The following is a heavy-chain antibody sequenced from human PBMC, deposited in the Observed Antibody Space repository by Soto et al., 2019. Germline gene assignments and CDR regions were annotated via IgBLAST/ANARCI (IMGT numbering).Heavy chain of an antibody. CDR3: ARDNWNDDYYYYYMDV. V-gene: IGHV4-59*01. CDR2: IYYSGST. CDR1: GGSISSYY. D-gene: IGHD1-1*01. J-gene: IGHJ6*03. Sequence: PSETLSLTCTVSGGSISSYYLSWIRQPPGKGLEWIGYIYYSGSTNYNPPLKSRVTISVDTSKNQFSLKLSSVTAADTAVYYCARDNWNDDYYYYYMDVWGKGTTVTVSS.